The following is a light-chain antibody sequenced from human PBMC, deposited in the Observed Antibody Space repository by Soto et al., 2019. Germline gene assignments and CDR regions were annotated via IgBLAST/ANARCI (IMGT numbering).Light chain of an antibody. J-gene: IGKJ1*01. CDR2: GAS. V-gene: IGKV3-20*01. CDR1: QSVSSSY. Sequence: GTLSLSPGERATLSCRASQSVSSSYLAWYQQKPGQAPRLLIYGASSRATGIPDRFSGSGSGTDFTLTISRLEPEDFAVYYCQQYGSSPQTFGQGTKV. CDR3: QQYGSSPQT.